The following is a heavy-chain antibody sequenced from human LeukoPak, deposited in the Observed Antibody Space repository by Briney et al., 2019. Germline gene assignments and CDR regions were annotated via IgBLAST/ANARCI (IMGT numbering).Heavy chain of an antibody. D-gene: IGHD3-22*01. Sequence: GGSLRLSCAVSGITLSNYGMSCVRQAPGKGLEWVAGISDSGGRTNYADSVKGRFTISRDNPKNTLYLQMNSLRAEDTAVYFCAKRGVVIRVILVGFHKEAYYFDSWGQGALVTVSS. CDR3: AKRGVVIRVILVGFHKEAYYFDS. CDR1: GITLSNYG. CDR2: ISDSGGRT. J-gene: IGHJ4*02. V-gene: IGHV3-23*01.